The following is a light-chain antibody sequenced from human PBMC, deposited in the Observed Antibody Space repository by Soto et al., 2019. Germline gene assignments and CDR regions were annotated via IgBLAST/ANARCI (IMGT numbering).Light chain of an antibody. J-gene: IGLJ2*01. CDR2: DVS. CDR3: SSYTISSTVV. CDR1: SSDVGGYNY. Sequence: QSALTQPASVSGSPGQSITISCTGTSSDVGGYNYVSWYQQHPGKAPKLMIYDVSNRPSGVPNRFSGSKSGNTASLTISGLQAEDEDDYYCSSYTISSTVVFGGGTQLTVL. V-gene: IGLV2-14*01.